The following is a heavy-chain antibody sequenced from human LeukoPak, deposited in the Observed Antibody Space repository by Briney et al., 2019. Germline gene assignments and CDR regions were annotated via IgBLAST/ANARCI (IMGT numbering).Heavy chain of an antibody. CDR2: IYYSGST. CDR3: AKTNHDSSGYYYFFDY. CDR1: GGSINSYY. J-gene: IGHJ4*02. V-gene: IGHV4-59*01. Sequence: YPSETLSLTCNVSGGSINSYYWSWIRQPPGKGLEWIGYIYYSGSTDYNPSLKSRVTMSVDTSKNHFSLKLSSVTAADTAVYYCAKTNHDSSGYYYFFDYWGQGTLVTVSS. D-gene: IGHD3-22*01.